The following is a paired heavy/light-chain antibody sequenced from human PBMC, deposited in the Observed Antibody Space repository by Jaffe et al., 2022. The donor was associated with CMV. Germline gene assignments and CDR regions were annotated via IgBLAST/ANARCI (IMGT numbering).Heavy chain of an antibody. J-gene: IGHJ5*02. CDR1: GFSLSTSGVG. D-gene: IGHD3-22*01. CDR3: AHRRGYYYDSSGYYYRSWFDP. CDR2: IYWDDDK. Sequence: QITLKESGPTLVKPTQTLTLTCTFSGFSLSTSGVGVGWIRQPPGKALEWLALIYWDDDKRYSPSLKSRLTITKDTSKNQVVLTMTNMDPVDTATYYCAHRRGYYYDSSGYYYRSWFDPWGQGTLVTVSS. V-gene: IGHV2-5*02.
Light chain of an antibody. J-gene: IGLJ1*01. Sequence: QSVLTQPPSASGTPGQRVTISCSGSSSNIGSNTVNWYQQLPGTAPKLLIYSNNQRPSGVPDRFSGSKSGTSASLAISGLQSEDEADYYCAAWDDSLNGRYVFGTGTKVTVL. CDR1: SSNIGSNT. V-gene: IGLV1-44*01. CDR2: SNN. CDR3: AAWDDSLNGRYV.